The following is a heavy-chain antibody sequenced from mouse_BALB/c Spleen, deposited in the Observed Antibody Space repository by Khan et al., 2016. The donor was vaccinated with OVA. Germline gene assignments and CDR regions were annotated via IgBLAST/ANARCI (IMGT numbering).Heavy chain of an antibody. D-gene: IGHD1-3*01. J-gene: IGHJ3*01. CDR2: ISTHYGDA. V-gene: IGHV1S137*01. CDR1: GYTFTDYP. CDR3: ARGSGEDRFAY. Sequence: QVQLQQPGAELVRPGVSVKISCKGSGYTFTDYPMHWVKQSHAKGLEWIGVISTHYGDASYNQKFKGKATMTVDTSSSTAYMELARLTSEDSAIYYGARGSGEDRFAYWGQGTLVTVAA.